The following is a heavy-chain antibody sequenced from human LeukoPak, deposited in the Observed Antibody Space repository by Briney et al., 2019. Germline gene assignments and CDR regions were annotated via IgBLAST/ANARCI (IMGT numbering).Heavy chain of an antibody. J-gene: IGHJ4*02. CDR3: AKGFFTHYEY. V-gene: IGHV3-23*01. Sequence: PGGSLRLSCAASGFTFSTYAMSWVRQAPGKGLEWVSGISGSGGSTYYADSVKGRFTISRDNSKNTLFLQMNSLSAEDTAVYYCAKGFFTHYEYWGQGTLVTVSS. CDR2: ISGSGGST. D-gene: IGHD2/OR15-2a*01. CDR1: GFTFSTYA.